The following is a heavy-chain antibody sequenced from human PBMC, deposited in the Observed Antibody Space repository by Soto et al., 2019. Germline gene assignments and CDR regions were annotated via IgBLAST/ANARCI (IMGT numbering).Heavy chain of an antibody. CDR2: IYYSRST. CDR1: GGSVSSGSYY. J-gene: IGHJ6*02. V-gene: IGHV4-61*01. CDR3: ARPLYSYGPMDV. D-gene: IGHD5-18*01. Sequence: QVQLQESGPGLVKPSETLSLTCTVSGGSVSSGSYYWSWIRQPPGKGLEWIGYIYYSRSTNYNPSLKSRVTISVDTSKNQFSLKLSSVTAADTAVYYCARPLYSYGPMDVWGQGTTVTVSS.